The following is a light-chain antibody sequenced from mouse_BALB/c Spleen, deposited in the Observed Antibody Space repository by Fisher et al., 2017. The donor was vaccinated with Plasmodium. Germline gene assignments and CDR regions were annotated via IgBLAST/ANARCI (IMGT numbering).Light chain of an antibody. CDR2: LVS. J-gene: IGKJ5*01. Sequence: VSISCKSSQSLLNRDGKTYLSWLLQRPGQSPKRLIYLVSKLDSGVPDRFTGSGLGTDFTLKISRVEAEDLGVYFCSQSTHLPLTFGAGTRLELK. V-gene: IGKV1-135*01. CDR1: QSLLNRDGKTY. CDR3: SQSTHLPLT.